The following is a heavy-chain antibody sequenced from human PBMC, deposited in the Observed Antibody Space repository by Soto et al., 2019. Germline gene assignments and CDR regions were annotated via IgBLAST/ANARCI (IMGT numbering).Heavy chain of an antibody. CDR3: ARERYYDSSGYLDY. V-gene: IGHV3-30-3*01. CDR2: ISYDGSNK. Sequence: GGSLRLSCAASGFTFSSYAMHWVRQAPGKGLEWVAVISYDGSNKYYADSVKGRFTISRDNSKNTLYLQMNSLRAEDTAVYYCARERYYDSSGYLDYWGQGTLVTASS. CDR1: GFTFSSYA. D-gene: IGHD3-22*01. J-gene: IGHJ4*02.